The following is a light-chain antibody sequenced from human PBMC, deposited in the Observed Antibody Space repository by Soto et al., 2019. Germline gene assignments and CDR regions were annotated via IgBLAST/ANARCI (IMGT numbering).Light chain of an antibody. CDR2: EVS. CDR3: SSYAGSNIPYV. J-gene: IGLJ1*01. CDR1: SSDVGGYNY. V-gene: IGLV2-8*01. Sequence: QSALTQPPSASGSPGQSVTISCTGTSSDVGGYNYVSWYQQHPGKAPKLMIYEVSKQPSGVPDRFSGSKSGNTASLTVSGLQAEDEADYYCSSYAGSNIPYVFGTGTKVTVL.